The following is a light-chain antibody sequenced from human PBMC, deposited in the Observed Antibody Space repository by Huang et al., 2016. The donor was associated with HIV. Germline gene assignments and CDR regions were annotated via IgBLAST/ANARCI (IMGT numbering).Light chain of an antibody. Sequence: ELVLTQSPGTRSLSPGERATLSCRASQSVSSSYLAWYQQKPGQAPRLLFYGASSRATGIPDRFSGSGSGTDFTLTISRLEPEDFAVYYCQQYDSSPWTFGQGTKVEIK. CDR1: QSVSSSY. CDR2: GAS. V-gene: IGKV3-20*01. CDR3: QQYDSSPWT. J-gene: IGKJ1*01.